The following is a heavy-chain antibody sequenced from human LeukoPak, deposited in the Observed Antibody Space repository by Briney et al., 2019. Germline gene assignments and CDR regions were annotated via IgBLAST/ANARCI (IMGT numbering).Heavy chain of an antibody. CDR1: GFTLSSNW. V-gene: IGHV3-74*03. Sequence: GRSLRLSCVASGFTLSSNWMHWVRQAPGKGLEWVSRIKNDGSRTTYADSVKGRFTISRDNARNTLYLQMSSLRAEDTAVYYCVRSDWFDPWGQGTLVTVSS. J-gene: IGHJ5*02. CDR2: IKNDGSRT. CDR3: VRSDWFDP.